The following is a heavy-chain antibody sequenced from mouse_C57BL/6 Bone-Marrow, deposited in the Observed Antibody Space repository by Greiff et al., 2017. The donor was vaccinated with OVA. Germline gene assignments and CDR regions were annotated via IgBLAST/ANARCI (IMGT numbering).Heavy chain of an antibody. Sequence: QVQLQQSGPELVKPGASVKLSCKASGYTFTSYDINWVKQRPGQGLEWIGWIYPRDGSTKYNEKFKGKATLTVDTSSSTAYMELHSLTSEDSAVYFCAREEGNWGFAYWGQGTLVTVSA. D-gene: IGHD4-1*01. CDR3: AREEGNWGFAY. CDR1: GYTFTSYD. V-gene: IGHV1-85*01. J-gene: IGHJ3*01. CDR2: IYPRDGST.